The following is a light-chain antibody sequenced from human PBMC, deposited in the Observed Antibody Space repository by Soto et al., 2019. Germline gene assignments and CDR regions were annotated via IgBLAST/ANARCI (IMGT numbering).Light chain of an antibody. Sequence: EIVLTQSPGTLSLSPGERATLSCRASQSVSSSYLAWYQQKPGQAPRLLIYGASSRATGIPDRFSGSGSATDFTLTISRLEPEDFAVYYCQQYGTSPPLTFGGGTKV. J-gene: IGKJ4*01. CDR2: GAS. V-gene: IGKV3-20*01. CDR3: QQYGTSPPLT. CDR1: QSVSSSY.